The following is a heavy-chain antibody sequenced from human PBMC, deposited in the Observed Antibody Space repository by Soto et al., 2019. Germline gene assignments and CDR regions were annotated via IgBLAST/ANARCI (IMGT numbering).Heavy chain of an antibody. CDR1: GGTFSSYT. D-gene: IGHD2-15*01. CDR3: AREPCSGGSCYDPYYYYGMDV. Sequence: QVQLVQSGAEVKKPGSSVKVSCKASGGTFSSYTISWVRQAPGQGLEWMGRIIPILGIANYAQKFQGRVTITADKSTSTAYMELSSLRSEDTAVYYCAREPCSGGSCYDPYYYYGMDVWGQGTAVTVSS. CDR2: IIPILGIA. V-gene: IGHV1-69*08. J-gene: IGHJ6*02.